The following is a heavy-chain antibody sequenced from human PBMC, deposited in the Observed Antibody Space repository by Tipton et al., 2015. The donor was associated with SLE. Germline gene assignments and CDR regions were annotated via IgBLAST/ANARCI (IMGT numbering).Heavy chain of an antibody. CDR3: ARIRPDSTADY. D-gene: IGHD3-3*01. CDR2: IYYSGST. CDR1: GGSISVYY. Sequence: TLSLTCTVSGGSISVYYWSWIRPPPGKGLGWIGYIYYSGSTNYNPSLKSRVTISVDTSKNQFSLRLSSVTAEDTAVYYCARIRPDSTADYWGQGTLVTVSS. V-gene: IGHV4-59*08. J-gene: IGHJ4*01.